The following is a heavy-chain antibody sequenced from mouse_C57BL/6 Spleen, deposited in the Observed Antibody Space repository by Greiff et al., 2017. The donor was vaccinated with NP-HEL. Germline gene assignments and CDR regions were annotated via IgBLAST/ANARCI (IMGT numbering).Heavy chain of an antibody. V-gene: IGHV10-3*01. J-gene: IGHJ4*01. D-gene: IGHD1-1*01. CDR2: IRSKSSNYAT. Sequence: EVQLVESGGGLVQPKGSLKLSCAASGFTFNTYAMHWVRQAPGKGLEWVARIRSKSSNYATYYADSVKDRFTISRDDSQSMLYLQMNNLKTEDTAMYYCGTPNYYGSSYGAMDYWGQGTSVTVSS. CDR1: GFTFNTYA. CDR3: GTPNYYGSSYGAMDY.